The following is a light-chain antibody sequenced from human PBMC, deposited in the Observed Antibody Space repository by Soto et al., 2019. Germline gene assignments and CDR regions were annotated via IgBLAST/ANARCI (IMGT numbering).Light chain of an antibody. CDR3: QQSSTTPWT. J-gene: IGKJ1*01. CDR2: AAS. CDR1: QIINTY. V-gene: IGKV1-39*01. Sequence: DIQKTQSPSSLPASVGDRVTINCRASQIINTYLNWYQQKPGKAPKLLISAASSLYSGVPSRFSGSRSGTDFTLTISSLQPEDFATYYCQQSSTTPWTFGQGTKVEIK.